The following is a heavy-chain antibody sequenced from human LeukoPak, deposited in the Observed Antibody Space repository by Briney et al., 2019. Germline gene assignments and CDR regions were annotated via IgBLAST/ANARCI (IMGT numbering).Heavy chain of an antibody. CDR2: IYYSGTT. J-gene: IGHJ4*02. D-gene: IGHD6-6*01. Sequence: SETLSLTCSVSGGSISTGAYYWGWIRQPPGKGLEWIGSIYYSGTTYYNPSLKSRVTISVDTSKNQFSLKLSSVTAADTAVYYCARDPYISSSYVNRYFDYWGQGTLVTVSS. V-gene: IGHV4-39*02. CDR3: ARDPYISSSYVNRYFDY. CDR1: GGSISTGAYY.